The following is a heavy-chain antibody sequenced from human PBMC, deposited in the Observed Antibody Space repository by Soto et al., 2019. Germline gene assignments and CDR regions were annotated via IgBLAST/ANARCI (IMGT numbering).Heavy chain of an antibody. CDR2: IYHSGGT. J-gene: IGHJ5*02. D-gene: IGHD2-8*02. V-gene: IGHV4-30-2*06. Sequence: QLQLQESGSGLVKPSQTLSLTCAVSGGSISSGGYSWNWIRQLPGKGLEWIGYIYHSGGTLYNPSLKSRVTISVDKSRNQCSLTLTSVTAADTAVYYCARDSLTGNWFDPWGQGTLVTVSS. CDR3: ARDSLTGNWFDP. CDR1: GGSISSGGYS.